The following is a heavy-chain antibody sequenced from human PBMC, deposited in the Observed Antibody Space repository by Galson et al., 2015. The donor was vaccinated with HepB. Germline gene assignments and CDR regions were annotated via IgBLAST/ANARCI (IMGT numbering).Heavy chain of an antibody. CDR2: ISSSGGGT. J-gene: IGHJ4*02. CDR1: GFAFSSYA. CDR3: AKGAAAGTKLPFDY. Sequence: SLRLSCAASGFAFSSYAMSWVRQAPGEGLNWVSAISSSGGGTYHADSVKGRFTISRDNSKNTLYLQMNSLRAEDTAVYHCAKGAAAGTKLPFDYWGQGTLVTVSS. V-gene: IGHV3-23*01. D-gene: IGHD6-13*01.